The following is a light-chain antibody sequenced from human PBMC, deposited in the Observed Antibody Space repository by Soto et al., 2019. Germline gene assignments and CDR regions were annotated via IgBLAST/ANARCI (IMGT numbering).Light chain of an antibody. CDR3: LQGTHWPWT. J-gene: IGKJ1*01. V-gene: IGKV2-30*02. Sequence: DVVVTQSPLSLSVTLGQPASISCRSSQSLAHSDGNTYLNWFQQRPGQSPRRLIYQVSNRDSGVPDRISGSGSGTDFTLKISRVEAVDVGLYYCLQGTHWPWTFGQGTKVEIK. CDR1: QSLAHSDGNTY. CDR2: QVS.